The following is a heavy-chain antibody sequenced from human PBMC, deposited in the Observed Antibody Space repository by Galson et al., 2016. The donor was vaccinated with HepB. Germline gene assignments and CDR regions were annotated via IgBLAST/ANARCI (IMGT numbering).Heavy chain of an antibody. CDR2: LYQSGRT. CDR1: GASINTTGYY. V-gene: IGHV4-39*01. J-gene: IGHJ4*02. CDR3: ARSRWEILDS. D-gene: IGHD4-23*01. Sequence: LSLTCTVSGASINTTGYYWGWIRQAPGKGLEWIGSLYQSGRTYHSPSLKSRVTISADSSKNQFSLRVTSLTAADSGIYYCARSRWEILDSWGQGALVTVSS.